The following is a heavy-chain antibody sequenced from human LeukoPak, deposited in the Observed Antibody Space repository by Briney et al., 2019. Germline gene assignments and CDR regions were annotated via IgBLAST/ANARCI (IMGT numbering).Heavy chain of an antibody. CDR1: GFTVSSNY. V-gene: IGHV3-53*01. D-gene: IGHD1-26*01. J-gene: IGHJ4*02. CDR3: AKVDSGSYSSFDY. Sequence: GGSLRLSCAASGFTVSSNYMSWVRQAPGKGLEWVSVIYSGGSTYYADSVKGRFTISRDNSKNTLYLQMNSLRAEDTAVYYCAKVDSGSYSSFDYWGQGTLVTVSS. CDR2: IYSGGST.